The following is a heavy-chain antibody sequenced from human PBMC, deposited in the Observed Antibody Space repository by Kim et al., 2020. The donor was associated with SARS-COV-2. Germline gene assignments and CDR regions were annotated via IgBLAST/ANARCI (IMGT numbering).Heavy chain of an antibody. Sequence: AQKYQSRVTMTRDSSTSTVYMELSILSTEGTAVYYCARDRTTDLSGFDYWGQGTLVTVSS. J-gene: IGHJ4*02. D-gene: IGHD4-4*01. V-gene: IGHV1-46*01. CDR3: ARDRTTDLSGFDY.